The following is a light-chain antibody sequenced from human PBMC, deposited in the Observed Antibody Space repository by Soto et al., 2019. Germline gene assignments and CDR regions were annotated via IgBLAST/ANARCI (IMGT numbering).Light chain of an antibody. Sequence: EIVLTQSPGTLSLSPGERATLSCRAGQSVSSSYLAWYQQKPGQAPRLLIYGASSRATGIPDRFSGSGSGTDFTLTISRLEPEDFAVYYCQSEMYTFGQGTKLEIK. CDR2: GAS. V-gene: IGKV3-20*01. CDR1: QSVSSSY. CDR3: QSEMYT. J-gene: IGKJ2*01.